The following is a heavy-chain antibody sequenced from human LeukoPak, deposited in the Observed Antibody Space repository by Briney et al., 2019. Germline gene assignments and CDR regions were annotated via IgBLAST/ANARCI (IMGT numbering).Heavy chain of an antibody. CDR3: ARSFKDYYDSSGYYYPDY. Sequence: ASVKVSCKASGYTFTSYDINWVRQATGQGLEWMGWMNPNSGNTGYAQKFQGRVTMTRNTSISTACMELSSLRSEDTAVYYCARSFKDYYDSSGYYYPDYWGQGTLVTVSS. D-gene: IGHD3-22*01. CDR2: MNPNSGNT. J-gene: IGHJ4*02. V-gene: IGHV1-8*01. CDR1: GYTFTSYD.